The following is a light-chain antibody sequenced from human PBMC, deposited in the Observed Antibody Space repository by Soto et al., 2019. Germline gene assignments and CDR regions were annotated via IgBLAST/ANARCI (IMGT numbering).Light chain of an antibody. CDR3: SSYAGSNNFV. V-gene: IGLV2-8*01. Sequence: QSALTQPPSASGSPGQSVTISCSGTSSDVGGYNYVSWHQQHPGTAPKLMIYEVSKRPSGVPDRFSGSKSGNTASLIVSGLQAEDEADYYCSSYAGSNNFVFGTGTKLTVL. CDR1: SSDVGGYNY. J-gene: IGLJ1*01. CDR2: EVS.